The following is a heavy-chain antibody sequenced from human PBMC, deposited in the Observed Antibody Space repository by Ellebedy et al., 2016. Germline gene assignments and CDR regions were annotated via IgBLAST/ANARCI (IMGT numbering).Heavy chain of an antibody. J-gene: IGHJ4*02. V-gene: IGHV3-7*01. CDR3: ARIPTIIGTTT. D-gene: IGHD1-7*01. CDR2: IKQDGSEK. Sequence: GESLKISCTASGFTFSSYWMSWVRQAPGKGLEWVANIKQDGSEKYYEDSVKGRFTISRDNAKKSLYLQMNSLRAEDTAVYYCARIPTIIGTTTWGLGTLVTVSS. CDR1: GFTFSSYW.